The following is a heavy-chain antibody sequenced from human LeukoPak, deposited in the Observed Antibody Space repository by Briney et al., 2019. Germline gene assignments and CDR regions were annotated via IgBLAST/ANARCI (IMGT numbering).Heavy chain of an antibody. CDR3: ARDRRYSSSWTDAFDI. V-gene: IGHV1-8*01. Sequence: ASVKVSCKASGYTFTSYDINWVRQATGQGLEWMGWMNPISGNTGYAQKFQGRVTMTRNTSISTAYMELSSLRSEDTAVYYCARDRRYSSSWTDAFDIWGQGTMVTVSS. J-gene: IGHJ3*02. CDR2: MNPISGNT. D-gene: IGHD6-13*01. CDR1: GYTFTSYD.